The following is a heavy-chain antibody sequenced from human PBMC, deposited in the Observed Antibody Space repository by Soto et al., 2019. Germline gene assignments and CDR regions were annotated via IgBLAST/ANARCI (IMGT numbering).Heavy chain of an antibody. CDR2: IYYSGST. CDR3: ARVTYNWNYAPLGMDV. CDR1: GGSISSSSYY. V-gene: IGHV4-39*01. Sequence: PSETLSLTCTVSGGSISSSSYYWGWIRQPPGKGLEWIGSIYYSGSTYYNPSLKSRDTISVDTSKNQFSLKLSSVTAADTAVYYCARVTYNWNYAPLGMDVWGQGTTVTVTS. D-gene: IGHD1-7*01. J-gene: IGHJ6*02.